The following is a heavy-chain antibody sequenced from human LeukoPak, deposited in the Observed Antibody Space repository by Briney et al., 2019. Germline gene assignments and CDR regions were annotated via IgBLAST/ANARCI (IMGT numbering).Heavy chain of an antibody. CDR1: GFTFSSYG. D-gene: IGHD3-10*01. CDR3: AKVHGSGEFLYYYYYYGMDV. Sequence: GGSLRLSCAASGFTFSSYGMHWVRQAPGKGLEWVAVISYDGSNKYYADSVKGRFTISRDNSKNTLYLQMNSLRAEVTAVYYCAKVHGSGEFLYYYYYYGMDVWGKGTTVTVSS. J-gene: IGHJ6*04. CDR2: ISYDGSNK. V-gene: IGHV3-30*18.